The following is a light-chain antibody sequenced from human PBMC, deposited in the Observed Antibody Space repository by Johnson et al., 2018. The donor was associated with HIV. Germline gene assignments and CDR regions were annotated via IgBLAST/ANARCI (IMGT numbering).Light chain of an antibody. V-gene: IGLV1-51*02. CDR3: GTWDSSLSAYV. Sequence: VLTQPPSVSAAPGQKVTISCSGSSSNIGNNYVSWYQQLPGTAPKLLIYENNKRPSGIPDRFSGSKSGTSATLGITGLQTGDEADYYCGTWDSSLSAYVFGTVTKVTVL. CDR1: SSNIGNNY. J-gene: IGLJ1*01. CDR2: ENN.